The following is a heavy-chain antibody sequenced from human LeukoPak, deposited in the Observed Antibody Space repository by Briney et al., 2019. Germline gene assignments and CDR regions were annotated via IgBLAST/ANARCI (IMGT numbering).Heavy chain of an antibody. CDR1: GGTFTSYA. V-gene: IGHV1-18*01. CDR3: ARDRWVAARPGDYFDY. Sequence: ASVKVSCKASGGTFTSYAISWVRQAPGQGLEWMGWISAYNGNTNYAQKLQGRVTMTTDTSTSTAYMELRSLRSDDTAVYYCARDRWVAARPGDYFDYWGQGTLVAVSS. D-gene: IGHD6-6*01. J-gene: IGHJ4*02. CDR2: ISAYNGNT.